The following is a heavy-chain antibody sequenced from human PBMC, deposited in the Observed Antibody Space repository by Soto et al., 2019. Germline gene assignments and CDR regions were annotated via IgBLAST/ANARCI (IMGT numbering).Heavy chain of an antibody. V-gene: IGHV1-69*01. CDR1: GGTFSSYA. D-gene: IGHD4-17*01. J-gene: IGHJ6*02. CDR2: IIPIFGTA. CDR3: ARSHDYGDSEAYYYGMDV. Sequence: QVQLVQSGAEVKKPGSSVKVSCKASGGTFSSYAISWVRQAPGQGLEWMGGIIPIFGTANYAQKFQGRVTINADESTSTAYMELSSLRSEDTAVYYCARSHDYGDSEAYYYGMDVWGQGTTVTVSS.